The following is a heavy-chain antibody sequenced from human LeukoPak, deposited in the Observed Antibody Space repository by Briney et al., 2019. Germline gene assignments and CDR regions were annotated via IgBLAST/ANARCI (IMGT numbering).Heavy chain of an antibody. CDR2: ISGSGGNT. CDR1: GFTFSSYA. Sequence: PGGSLRLSCAASGFTFSSYAMNWVRQAPCKGLEWVSTISGSGGNTYYADSVKGRFTISRDNSKNALYLQMNSLRAEDTAVYYCAKVQGANWTHISYFDYWGQGTLVTVSS. CDR3: AKVQGANWTHISYFDY. V-gene: IGHV3-23*01. D-gene: IGHD1-1*01. J-gene: IGHJ4*02.